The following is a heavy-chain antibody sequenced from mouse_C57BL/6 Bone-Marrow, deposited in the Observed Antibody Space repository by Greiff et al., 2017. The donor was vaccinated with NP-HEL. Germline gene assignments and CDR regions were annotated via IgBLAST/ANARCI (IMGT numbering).Heavy chain of an antibody. D-gene: IGHD1-1*01. J-gene: IGHJ4*01. CDR1: GYTFTSYW. CDR2: INTSSGYT. V-gene: IGHV1-7*01. Sequence: VQLQQSGAELAKPGASVTLSCKASGYTFTSYWMHWVQQRPGQGLEWIGYINTSSGYTKYNQKLKDKATLTADKSSSTAYMQLSSLTYEDSAVYYCAIANTLDYYAMDYWGQGTSVTVSS. CDR3: AIANTLDYYAMDY.